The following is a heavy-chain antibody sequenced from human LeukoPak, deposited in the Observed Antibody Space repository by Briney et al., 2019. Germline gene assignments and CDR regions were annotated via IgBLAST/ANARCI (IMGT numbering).Heavy chain of an antibody. V-gene: IGHV4-39*01. CDR1: GGSISSSSYY. CDR2: IYYSGST. CDR3: ARAPSGWYPYFQH. D-gene: IGHD6-19*01. J-gene: IGHJ1*01. Sequence: SETLSLTCTVSGGSISSSSYYWGWIRQPPRKGLEGVGSIYYSGSTYYNPSLKSRVTISVDTSKNQFSLKLSSVTAADTAVYYCARAPSGWYPYFQHWGQGTLVTVSS.